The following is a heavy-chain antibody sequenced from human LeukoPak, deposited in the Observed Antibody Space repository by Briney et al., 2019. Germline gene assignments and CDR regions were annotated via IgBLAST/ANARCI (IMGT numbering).Heavy chain of an antibody. V-gene: IGHV4-4*02. D-gene: IGHD1-26*01. CDR1: GGSIDITNY. Sequence: SETLSLTCGVSGGSIDITNYWSWVRQAPGKGLEWIGEIAHDGTTNYNPSLRSRVAMSFDRANNQFSLSLTSVTAADTAVYYCTREDRPYCPFAYWGQGVLVTVAS. CDR3: TREDRPYCPFAY. J-gene: IGHJ4*02. CDR2: IAHDGTT.